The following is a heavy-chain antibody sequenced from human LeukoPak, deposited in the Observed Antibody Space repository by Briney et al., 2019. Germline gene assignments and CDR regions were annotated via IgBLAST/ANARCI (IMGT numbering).Heavy chain of an antibody. CDR3: ARGPRNDP. CDR2: VHPNRGST. CDR1: GYPFTTYE. D-gene: IGHD1-14*01. Sequence: GASVKVSCKTSGYPFTTYEINRVRQAAGQGLEWMGWVHPNRGSTAYAQKFQGRVTMTRDTSISTAYMELTGLRSDDTAVYFCARGPRNDPWGQGTLVTVSS. J-gene: IGHJ5*02. V-gene: IGHV1-8*01.